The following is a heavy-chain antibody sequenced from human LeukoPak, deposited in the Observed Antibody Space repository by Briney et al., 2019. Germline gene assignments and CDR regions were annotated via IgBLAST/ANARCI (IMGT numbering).Heavy chain of an antibody. CDR3: AKYPGGFTGIVNYYHMDV. V-gene: IGHV3-30*18. D-gene: IGHD1-26*01. Sequence: PGKSLRLSCAASGFTFSSYGMHWVRQAPGKGLEWLAFVSYDGSKKYYSDSVKGRFTISRDNSKNTLFLQMNSLRAEDTALYYCAKYPGGFTGIVNYYHMDVWGKGTTVTVSS. CDR2: VSYDGSKK. J-gene: IGHJ6*03. CDR1: GFTFSSYG.